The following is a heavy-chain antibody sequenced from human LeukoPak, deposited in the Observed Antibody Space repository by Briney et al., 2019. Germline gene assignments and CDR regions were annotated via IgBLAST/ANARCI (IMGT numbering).Heavy chain of an antibody. CDR1: GFTFHDYA. CDR2: ISWNSGKI. CDR3: ARRLGGSRAADY. Sequence: PGGSLRLSCAASGFTFHDYAMHWVRQAPGKGLEWVSGISWNSGKIGYADSVKGRFTISRDNSKNTLYLQMNSLRAEDTAVYYCARRLGGSRAADYWGQGTLVTVSS. J-gene: IGHJ4*02. D-gene: IGHD3-16*01. V-gene: IGHV3-9*01.